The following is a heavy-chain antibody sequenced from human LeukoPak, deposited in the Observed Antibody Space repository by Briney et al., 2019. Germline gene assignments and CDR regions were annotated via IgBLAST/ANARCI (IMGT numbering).Heavy chain of an antibody. J-gene: IGHJ4*02. CDR3: ARATYYYDSSGYYFDY. Sequence: SGGSLRLSCAASGFTFDDYGMSWVRQAPGKGLEWVSGINWNGGSTGYADSVKGRFTISRDNAKNSLYLQMNSLRSEDTALYYCARATYYYDSSGYYFDYWGQGTLVTVSS. D-gene: IGHD3-22*01. CDR2: INWNGGST. V-gene: IGHV3-20*04. CDR1: GFTFDDYG.